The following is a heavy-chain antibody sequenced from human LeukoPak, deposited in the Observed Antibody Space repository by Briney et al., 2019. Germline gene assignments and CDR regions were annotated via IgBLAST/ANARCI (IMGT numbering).Heavy chain of an antibody. CDR3: ARNSSVANNYYFDY. CDR2: IYGRGRT. CDR1: GFTVSDNY. Sequence: GGSLRLSCAASGFTVSDNYMSWVRQAPGKGLEWVSLIYGRGRTFYTDSVKGRFTISRDNSNNTLYLQMNSLRAEDTAVYFCARNSSVANNYYFDYWGQGTLVTVSS. J-gene: IGHJ4*02. D-gene: IGHD1/OR15-1a*01. V-gene: IGHV3-66*01.